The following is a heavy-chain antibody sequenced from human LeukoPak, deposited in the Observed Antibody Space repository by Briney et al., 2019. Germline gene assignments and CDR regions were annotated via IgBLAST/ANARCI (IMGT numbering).Heavy chain of an antibody. CDR2: IAVGSGNT. D-gene: IGHD4-17*01. V-gene: IGHV1-58*02. CDR3: EATVTTVTTDMYYYNGMDG. Sequence: ASVKVSCKASGFTFSNSAMQWVRQARGQRLEWMGWIAVGSGNTKYAQKFQGEVTITRDVSTSTAYMELSGLRYEDTAVYYCEATVTTVTTDMYYYNGMDGWGQGTTVTVSS. J-gene: IGHJ6*02. CDR1: GFTFSNSA.